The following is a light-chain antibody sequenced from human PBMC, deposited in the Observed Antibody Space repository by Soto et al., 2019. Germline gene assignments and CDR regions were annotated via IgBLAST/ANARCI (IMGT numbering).Light chain of an antibody. CDR2: GAS. J-gene: IGKJ2*01. CDR1: QSINSE. Sequence: EIVMTQSPATLSLSPGERAALSCRASQSINSELAWYQQKPGQPPRLLIYGASTRATGVPARFTGSESGSEFTLTLRGLKSEDFAVYYCQQGHNWPLTFGPGTRLEI. V-gene: IGKV3-15*01. CDR3: QQGHNWPLT.